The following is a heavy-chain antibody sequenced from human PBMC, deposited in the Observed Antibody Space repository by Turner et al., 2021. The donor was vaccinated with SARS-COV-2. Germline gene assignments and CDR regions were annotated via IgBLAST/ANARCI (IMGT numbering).Heavy chain of an antibody. CDR1: GFTFTSYH. D-gene: IGHD2-2*02. Sequence: EVQLVESGGVLVQPGGSVGFSSAPSGFTFTSYHMDWVRQAPGKGLDWVSSISRSSSYIYYADSVKGRFTISRDNAKNSLYLQMNSLRAEDTAVYYCARDLVPPYCTSTSCYTGYYYFGMDVWGQGTTVTVSS. CDR2: ISRSSSYI. CDR3: ARDLVPPYCTSTSCYTGYYYFGMDV. J-gene: IGHJ6*02. V-gene: IGHV3-21*01.